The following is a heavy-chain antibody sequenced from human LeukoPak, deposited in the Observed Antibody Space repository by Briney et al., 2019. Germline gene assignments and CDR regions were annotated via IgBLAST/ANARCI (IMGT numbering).Heavy chain of an antibody. J-gene: IGHJ3*01. CDR2: ITWDSGTI. CDR1: GFIFNDYA. CDR3: AKQGPYCSSTSCSHAFNV. V-gene: IGHV3-9*01. Sequence: PGRSLRLSCAASGFIFNDYAMHWVRQTPGKGLEWVSGITWDSGTIDYADSVKGRFTISRDNAKKSLYLQMNSLRAEDTALYYCAKQGPYCSSTSCSHAFNVWGQGTMVTVS. D-gene: IGHD2-2*01.